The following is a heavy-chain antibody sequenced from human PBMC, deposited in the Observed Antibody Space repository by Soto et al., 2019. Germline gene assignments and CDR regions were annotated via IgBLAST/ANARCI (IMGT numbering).Heavy chain of an antibody. Sequence: QVQLVQSGAEVKKPGASVKVSCKASGYTFTSYGISWVRQAPGQGLEWMGWISAYNGNTNYAQKLQGRVTMTTDTSTSTAHMELRSLRSDDTAVYYCARAGYYYDSSGYYSLGAFDIWGQGTMVTVSS. CDR3: ARAGYYYDSSGYYSLGAFDI. CDR2: ISAYNGNT. CDR1: GYTFTSYG. D-gene: IGHD3-22*01. J-gene: IGHJ3*02. V-gene: IGHV1-18*01.